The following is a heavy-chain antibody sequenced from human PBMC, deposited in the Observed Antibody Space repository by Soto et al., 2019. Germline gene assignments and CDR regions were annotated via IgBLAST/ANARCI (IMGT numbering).Heavy chain of an antibody. D-gene: IGHD6-13*01. Sequence: QVQLQESGPGLVKPSQTLSLTCTVSGGSISSGGYYWSWIRQHPGKGLEWIGYIYYSGSTYYNPSRKSRVTISVDTSKNQFSLKLSSVTAADTAVYYCAREMTYSSSWEDAFDIWGQGTMVTVSS. V-gene: IGHV4-31*03. CDR3: AREMTYSSSWEDAFDI. CDR2: IYYSGST. CDR1: GGSISSGGYY. J-gene: IGHJ3*02.